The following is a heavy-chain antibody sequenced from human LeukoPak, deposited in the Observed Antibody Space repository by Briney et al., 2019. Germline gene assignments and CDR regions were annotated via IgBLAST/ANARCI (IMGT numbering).Heavy chain of an antibody. V-gene: IGHV3-30*02. CDR1: GFTFSSYG. Sequence: GGSLRLSCAASGFTFSSYGMQWVRQAPGKGLEWVAFIHYDGSNKYYANSVKGRFTISRDNSKNTLYLHMNSLRAGDTAVYCCAKDPIRGVRPYYFSSWGQGTLVTVSS. CDR2: IHYDGSNK. D-gene: IGHD3-10*01. J-gene: IGHJ4*02. CDR3: AKDPIRGVRPYYFSS.